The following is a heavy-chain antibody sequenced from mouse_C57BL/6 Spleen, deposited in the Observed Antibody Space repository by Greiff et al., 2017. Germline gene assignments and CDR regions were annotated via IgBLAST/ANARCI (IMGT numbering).Heavy chain of an antibody. J-gene: IGHJ2*01. CDR1: GYTFTSYW. CDR2: IYPGSGST. V-gene: IGHV1-55*01. D-gene: IGHD1-1*01. Sequence: QVQLQQPGAELVKPGASVKMSCKASGYTFTSYWITWVKQRPGQGLEWIGDIYPGSGSTNYNEKFKSKATLTVDTSSSPAYMQLSSLPSEDSAVYYCARKGSYCGSKGYYFDYWGQGTTLTVAS. CDR3: ARKGSYCGSKGYYFDY.